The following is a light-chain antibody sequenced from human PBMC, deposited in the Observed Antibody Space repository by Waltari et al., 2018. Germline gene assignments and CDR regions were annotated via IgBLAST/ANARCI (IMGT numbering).Light chain of an antibody. CDR1: QSVGKY. J-gene: IGKJ1*01. V-gene: IGKV3-20*01. Sequence: IVLTQSPGTLSLSPGERATLSCRASQSVGKYVAWYQQKPGHPPRLLIYHTSIRASGIPDRFSGSGSGTDFSLTISRLEPEDFALYHCQHYVRLPATFGQGTKVEVK. CDR3: QHYVRLPAT. CDR2: HTS.